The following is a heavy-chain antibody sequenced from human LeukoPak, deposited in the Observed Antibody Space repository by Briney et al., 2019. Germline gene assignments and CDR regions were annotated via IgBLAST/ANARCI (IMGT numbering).Heavy chain of an antibody. CDR2: IIPIFGTA. D-gene: IGHD5-18*01. V-gene: IGHV1-69*13. CDR3: ATPGYSYGYSVKYYFDY. CDR1: GGTFSSYA. J-gene: IGHJ4*02. Sequence: GASVKVSCKASGGTFSSYAISWVRQAPGQGLEWMGGIIPIFGTANYAQKFQGRVTFTADESTSTAYMELSSLRSEDTAVCYCATPGYSYGYSVKYYFDYWGQGTLVTVSS.